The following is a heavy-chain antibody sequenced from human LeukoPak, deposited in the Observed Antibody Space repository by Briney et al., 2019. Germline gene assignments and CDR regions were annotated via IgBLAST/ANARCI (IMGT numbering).Heavy chain of an antibody. CDR1: GFTFSSYA. D-gene: IGHD3-16*02. CDR2: ITYDGSNK. CDR3: ARDFVEQAGYAFDI. V-gene: IGHV3-30-3*01. Sequence: GRSLRLSCAASGFTFSSYAMHRVRQAPGKGLEWVAVITYDGSNKYYADSVKGRFTISRDNSKNTLYLQMNSLRAEDTAVYYCARDFVEQAGYAFDIWGQGTMVTVSS. J-gene: IGHJ3*02.